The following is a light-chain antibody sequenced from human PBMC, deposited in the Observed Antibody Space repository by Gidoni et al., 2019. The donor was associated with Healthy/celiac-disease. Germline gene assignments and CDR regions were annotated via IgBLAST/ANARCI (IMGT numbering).Light chain of an antibody. CDR1: QSIRSY. CDR3: QQSYSTPRT. Sequence: DSQMTQSPSSLSASVGDRVTITCRASQSIRSYLNWYQQKPGKAPKLLIYAASSLQSGVPSRFSGSGSGTDFTLTISSLQPEDFATYYFQQSYSTPRTFGQGTKVEIK. CDR2: AAS. J-gene: IGKJ1*01. V-gene: IGKV1-39*01.